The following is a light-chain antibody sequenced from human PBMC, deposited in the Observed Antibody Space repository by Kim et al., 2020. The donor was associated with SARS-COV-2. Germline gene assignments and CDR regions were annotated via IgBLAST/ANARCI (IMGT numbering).Light chain of an antibody. CDR1: QSISSW. CDR2: KAS. J-gene: IGKJ1*01. CDR3: QQYNSYSQT. Sequence: DIQMTQSPSTLSASVGDRVTITCRACQSISSWLAWYQQKPGKAPKLLIYKASSLESGVPSRFSGSGSGTEFTLTISSLQPDDFATYYCQQYNSYSQTFGQGTKVDIK. V-gene: IGKV1-5*03.